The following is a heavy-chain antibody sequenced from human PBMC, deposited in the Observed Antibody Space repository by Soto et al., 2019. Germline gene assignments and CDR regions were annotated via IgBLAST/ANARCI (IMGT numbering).Heavy chain of an antibody. J-gene: IGHJ4*02. V-gene: IGHV4-59*07. CDR2: TYYSGST. CDR3: ARVRGTAGKRYFDY. Sequence: NHSDTLSLTCTVSGGSMIAYYWNWMRQPPGKGLQWIGYTYYSGSTTYNPSLKSRVTISVDSSKNQFSLKLDSVTPADTAVYYCARVRGTAGKRYFDYWGPGTLVTVSS. CDR1: GGSMIAYY. D-gene: IGHD6-13*01.